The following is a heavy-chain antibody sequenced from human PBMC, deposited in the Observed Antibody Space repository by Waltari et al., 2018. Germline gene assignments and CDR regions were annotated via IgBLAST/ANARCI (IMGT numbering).Heavy chain of an antibody. CDR3: ARAHDYDSSGYNPTDAFDI. CDR2: IYHGGST. J-gene: IGHJ3*02. CDR1: GYSISSGYY. Sequence: QVQLQESGPGLVKPSETLSLTCAVSGYSISSGYYWGWLRQPPGKGLEWIGSIYHGGSTYYNPSLKSRVTISVDTSKNQFSLKLSSVTAADTAVYYCARAHDYDSSGYNPTDAFDIWGQGTMVTVSS. D-gene: IGHD3-22*01. V-gene: IGHV4-38-2*01.